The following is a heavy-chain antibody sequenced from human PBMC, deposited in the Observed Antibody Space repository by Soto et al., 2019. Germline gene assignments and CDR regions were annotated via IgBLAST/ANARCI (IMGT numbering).Heavy chain of an antibody. CDR3: ARDGYGDPYYYYGMDV. J-gene: IGHJ6*02. CDR1: GFTFSFYE. D-gene: IGHD4-17*01. V-gene: IGHV3-48*03. CDR2: ISTSATTI. Sequence: LRLSCAASGFTFSFYEMNWVRQAPGKGLEWISYISTSATTIYYADSVKGRFTISRDNAKNSVYLQMSSLRAEDTAVYYCARDGYGDPYYYYGMDVWGQGTTVTVSS.